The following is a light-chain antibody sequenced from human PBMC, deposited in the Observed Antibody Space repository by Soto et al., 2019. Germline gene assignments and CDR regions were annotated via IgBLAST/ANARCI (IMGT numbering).Light chain of an antibody. J-gene: IGKJ2*01. CDR2: AAS. CDR3: VQYENLPYT. V-gene: IGKV1-33*01. Sequence: DIQMTQSPSSLSAYVGDRVTITCQASQDINSHLNWYQRKPGKAPNLLIYAASNLETGVPSRFSGCGSGTDFTFTISSLHPEDIATHYCVQYENLPYTFGQGTKLDIK. CDR1: QDINSH.